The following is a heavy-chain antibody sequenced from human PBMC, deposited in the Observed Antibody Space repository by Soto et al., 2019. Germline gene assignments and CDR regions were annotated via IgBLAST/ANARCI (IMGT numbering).Heavy chain of an antibody. V-gene: IGHV3-33*01. CDR2: IWYDGSNK. CDR3: ARDSSGWINY. CDR1: GFTFSSYG. D-gene: IGHD6-19*01. J-gene: IGHJ4*02. Sequence: QVQLVESGGGVVQPGRSLRLSCAASGFTFSSYGMHWVRQAPGKGLEWVAVIWYDGSNKYYADSVKGRFTITRDNSKNTLYLQMNSLRAEDTAVYYCARDSSGWINYWGQGTLVTVSS.